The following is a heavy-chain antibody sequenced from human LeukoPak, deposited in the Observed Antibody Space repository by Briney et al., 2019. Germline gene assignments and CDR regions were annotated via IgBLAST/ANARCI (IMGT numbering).Heavy chain of an antibody. V-gene: IGHV4-34*01. J-gene: IGHJ3*02. CDR3: ARGGSVRWSLYGDYPSRYYDAFDI. D-gene: IGHD4-17*01. CDR2: INHSGST. Sequence: SETLSLTCTVYGGSFSGYYWNWIRQPPGKGLKWIGDINHSGSTNYNPSLKSRVTISVDTSKNQFSLKLSSVTAADTAVYYCARGGSVRWSLYGDYPSRYYDAFDIWGQGTMVTVSS. CDR1: GGSFSGYY.